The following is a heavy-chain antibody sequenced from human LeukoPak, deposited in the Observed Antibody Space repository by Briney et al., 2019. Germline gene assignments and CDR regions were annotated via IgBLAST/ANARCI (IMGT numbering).Heavy chain of an antibody. CDR1: GFTLYSYA. D-gene: IGHD6-19*01. CDR2: ISGSGTTT. J-gene: IGHJ4*02. CDR3: AKVDSGWYKGRFDY. V-gene: IGHV3-23*01. Sequence: GGSLRLSCAASGFTLYSYAMTWVRQAPGKGLEWVSAISGSGTTTYYTDSVKGRFTISRDNSENTLYLQMNSLRAEDTAVYYCAKVDSGWYKGRFDYWGQGTLVTVSS.